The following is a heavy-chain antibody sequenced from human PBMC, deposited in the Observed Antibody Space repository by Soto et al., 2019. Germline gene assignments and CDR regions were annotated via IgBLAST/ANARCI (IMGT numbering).Heavy chain of an antibody. D-gene: IGHD6-13*01. CDR1: GFTFSSYG. J-gene: IGHJ3*02. Sequence: GSLRLSCAASGFTFSSYGMHWVRQAPGKGLEWVAVISYDGSNKYYADSVKGRFTISRDNSKNTLYLQMNSLRAEDTAVYYCAKVYLIAAAGKLDAFDIWGQGTMVTVSS. V-gene: IGHV3-30*18. CDR2: ISYDGSNK. CDR3: AKVYLIAAAGKLDAFDI.